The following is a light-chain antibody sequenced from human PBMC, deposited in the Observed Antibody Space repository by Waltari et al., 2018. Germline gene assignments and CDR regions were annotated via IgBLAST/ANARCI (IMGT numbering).Light chain of an antibody. CDR3: NSRDSSGNLL. CDR2: GKN. V-gene: IGLV3-19*01. J-gene: IGLJ2*01. Sequence: SSELTQDPAVSVALGQTVRITCQGDSLRSYYASWYQQKPAQAPVLVIYGKNNRPSGIPDRFAGSRSGNTASWTIAGAQAEDEADYYCNSRDSSGNLLFGGGTKLTVL. CDR1: SLRSYY.